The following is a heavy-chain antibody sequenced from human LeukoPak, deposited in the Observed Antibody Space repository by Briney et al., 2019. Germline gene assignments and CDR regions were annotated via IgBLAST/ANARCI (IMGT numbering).Heavy chain of an antibody. V-gene: IGHV3-43*02. J-gene: IGHJ4*02. CDR3: ANLGSSVSYAVFDY. CDR1: GFTFSNAW. CDR2: ISGEGGST. Sequence: GGSLRLSCAASGFTFSNAWMSWVRQAPGKGLEWVSLISGEGGSTYYADSVKGRFTISRDNSKNSLYLQMNSLRTEDTALYYCANLGSSVSYAVFDYWGQGTLVTVSS. D-gene: IGHD2-2*01.